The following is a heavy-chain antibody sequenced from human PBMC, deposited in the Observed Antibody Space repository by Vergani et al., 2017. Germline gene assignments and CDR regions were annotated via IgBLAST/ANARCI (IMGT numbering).Heavy chain of an antibody. CDR1: GASIRSSYYY. V-gene: IGHV4-39*01. D-gene: IGHD6-19*01. CDR2: IYYSGST. J-gene: IGHJ5*02. CDR3: ARHSTMEWLVTLGWIGP. Sequence: QRQLQESGPGLVKPSATLSLTCSVSGASIRSSYYYWGWIRQPPGKGLEWVASIYYSGSTYYNPSLKSRVTISVDTSKNQFSLKLSSVTAADTAVYFCARHSTMEWLVTLGWIGPWGQGILVTVSS.